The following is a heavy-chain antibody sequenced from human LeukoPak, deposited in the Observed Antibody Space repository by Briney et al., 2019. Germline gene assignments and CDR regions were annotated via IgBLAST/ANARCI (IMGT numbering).Heavy chain of an antibody. Sequence: ASVKVSCKTSGYTFTDYYLHWVRQAPGQGLEWVGWIHPNTGATHHAQKLQGRLTMTRDTSISTVYMELTRLRSDDTAVYYCARDMGRYSGYDYDYWGQGTLVTASS. CDR3: ARDMGRYSGYDYDY. CDR2: IHPNTGAT. D-gene: IGHD5-12*01. CDR1: GYTFTDYY. J-gene: IGHJ4*02. V-gene: IGHV1-2*02.